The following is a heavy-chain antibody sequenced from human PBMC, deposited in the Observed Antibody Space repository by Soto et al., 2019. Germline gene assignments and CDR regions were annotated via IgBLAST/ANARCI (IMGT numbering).Heavy chain of an antibody. J-gene: IGHJ4*02. V-gene: IGHV4-4*07. Sequence: PSETLSLTCSVSGGSMSSYYWSWIRQPAGKGLEWIGHIYSSGITSYNPSLKSRVSISIDTSKNQFFLKVTSVTAADTAMYYCARYDQEEYPIKKNFFEFWGQGILVTVSS. CDR3: ARYDQEEYPIKKNFFEF. CDR2: IYSSGIT. D-gene: IGHD3-3*01. CDR1: GGSMSSYY.